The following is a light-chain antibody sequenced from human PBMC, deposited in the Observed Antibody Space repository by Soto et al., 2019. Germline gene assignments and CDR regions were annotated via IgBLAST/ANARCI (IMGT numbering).Light chain of an antibody. CDR2: EVS. V-gene: IGLV2-14*01. CDR1: SSDVGGYNY. CDR3: SSYTSSSTLV. J-gene: IGLJ2*01. Sequence: QSALTQPASVSGSPGQSITISCTGTSSDVGGYNYVSWYQQHPGKAPKLMSYEVSNRPSGVSNRFSGSKSGNTDSLTISGLQAEDEADYYCSSYTSSSTLVFCGGTKLTVL.